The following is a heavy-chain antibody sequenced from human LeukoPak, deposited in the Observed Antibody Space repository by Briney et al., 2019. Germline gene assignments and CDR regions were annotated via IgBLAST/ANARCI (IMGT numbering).Heavy chain of an antibody. Sequence: GASVKVSCKASGYTFTSYGISWVRQAPGQGLEWMGWISAYNGNTNYAQKLQGRVTMTTDTSTSTAYMELRSLRSDDTAVYYCARDQRGYFDWLFSGSFDYWGQGTLVTVSS. CDR3: ARDQRGYFDWLFSGSFDY. CDR1: GYTFTSYG. J-gene: IGHJ4*02. D-gene: IGHD3-9*01. V-gene: IGHV1-18*01. CDR2: ISAYNGNT.